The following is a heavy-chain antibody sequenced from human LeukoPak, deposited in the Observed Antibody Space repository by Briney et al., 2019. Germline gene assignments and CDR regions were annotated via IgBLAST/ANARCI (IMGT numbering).Heavy chain of an antibody. CDR1: GFTFSSSA. CDR2: ISTNEITT. V-gene: IGHV3-64*01. J-gene: IGHJ6*02. CDR3: ARGAPHCSKTSCYSYYYGMDV. D-gene: IGHD2-2*01. Sequence: GGSLRLSCAASGFTFSSSAMHWVRQAPGKGLEYVSTISTNEITTYYANSVKGRFTISRDNSKNTLYLQMGSLRAEDMAVYYCARGAPHCSKTSCYSYYYGMDVWGQGTTVTVSS.